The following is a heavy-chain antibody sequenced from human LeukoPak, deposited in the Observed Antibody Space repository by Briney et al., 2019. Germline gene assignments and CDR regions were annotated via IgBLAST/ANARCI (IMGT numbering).Heavy chain of an antibody. CDR2: ISYDGSNK. CDR3: ARGFLSGSYDY. Sequence: GGSLRLSCAASGFTFSSYAMHWVRQAPGKGLEWVAVISYDGSNKYYADSAKGRFTISRANSKHTLYLHMNSLRAEDTAVYYCARGFLSGSYDYWGQGTLVTVSS. V-gene: IGHV3-30-3*01. CDR1: GFTFSSYA. D-gene: IGHD1-26*01. J-gene: IGHJ4*02.